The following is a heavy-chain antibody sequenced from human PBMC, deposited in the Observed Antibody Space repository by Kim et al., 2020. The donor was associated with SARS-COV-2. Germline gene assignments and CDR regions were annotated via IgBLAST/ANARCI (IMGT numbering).Heavy chain of an antibody. V-gene: IGHV4-39*02. CDR1: GGSISSSSYY. CDR2: IYYSGST. J-gene: IGHJ5*02. D-gene: IGHD2-2*01. CDR3: ARDIRGALRGIVVVAAATVDP. Sequence: SETLSLTCTVSGGSISSSSYYWGWIRQPPGKGLEWIGSIYYSGSTYYNPSLKSRVTISVDTSKNQFSLKLSSVTAADTAVYYCARDIRGALRGIVVVAAATVDPWGQGTLVTVSS.